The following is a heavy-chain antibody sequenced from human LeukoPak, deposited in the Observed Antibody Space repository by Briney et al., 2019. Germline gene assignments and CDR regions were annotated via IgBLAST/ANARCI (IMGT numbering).Heavy chain of an antibody. J-gene: IGHJ4*02. D-gene: IGHD3-22*01. Sequence: PGGSLRLSCAASGFTFSSYGMSWVRQAPGKGLEGVSAISGSGGSTDYADSVKGRFTISRDNSKNTLYLQMNSLRAEDTAVYYCAKDAYDSSGYLYYFDYWGQGTLVTVSS. V-gene: IGHV3-23*01. CDR1: GFTFSSYG. CDR3: AKDAYDSSGYLYYFDY. CDR2: ISGSGGST.